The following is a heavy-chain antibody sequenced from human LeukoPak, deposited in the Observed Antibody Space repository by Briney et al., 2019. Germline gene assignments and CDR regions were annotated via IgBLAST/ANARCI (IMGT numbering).Heavy chain of an antibody. CDR3: ARESVVSSYDSSGYRRYYFDY. J-gene: IGHJ4*02. Sequence: PSETLSLTCTVSGGSISSSSYYWGWIRQPPGKGLEWIGSIYYSGSTYYNPSLKSRVTISVDTSKNQFSLKLSSVTAADTAVYYCARESVVSSYDSSGYRRYYFDYWGQGTLVTVSS. CDR1: GGSISSSSYY. CDR2: IYYSGST. V-gene: IGHV4-39*07. D-gene: IGHD3-22*01.